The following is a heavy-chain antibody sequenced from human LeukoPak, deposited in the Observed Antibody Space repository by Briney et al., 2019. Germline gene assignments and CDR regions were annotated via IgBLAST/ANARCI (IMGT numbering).Heavy chain of an antibody. CDR1: GGSISSYY. D-gene: IGHD7-27*01. CDR2: IDYSGST. CDR3: ARDTNWGPQM. Sequence: SETLSLTCTVSGGSISSYYWSWIRQPPGKGLEWIGYIDYSGSTNCNPSLKSRVTMSVNTSRNQFSLKLSSVTAADTAVYYCARDTNWGPQMWGQGTLVTVSS. V-gene: IGHV4-59*01. J-gene: IGHJ4*02.